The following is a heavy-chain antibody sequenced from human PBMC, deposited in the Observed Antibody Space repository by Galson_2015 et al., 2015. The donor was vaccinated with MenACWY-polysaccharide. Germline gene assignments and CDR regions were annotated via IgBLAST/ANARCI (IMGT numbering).Heavy chain of an antibody. V-gene: IGHV3-30*18. CDR1: GFTFSSYG. CDR2: ISYDGSNK. CDR3: AKGDLGATRTPAGL. J-gene: IGHJ4*02. D-gene: IGHD1-26*01. Sequence: SLRLSCAASGFTFSSYGMHWVRQAPGKGLEWVAVISYDGSNKYYADSVKGRFTISRDNSKNTLYLQMNSLRAEDTAVYYCAKGDLGATRTPAGLWGQGTLVTVSS.